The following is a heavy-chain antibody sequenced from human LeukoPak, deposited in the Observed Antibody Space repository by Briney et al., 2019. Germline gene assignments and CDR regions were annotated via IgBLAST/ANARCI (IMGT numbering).Heavy chain of an antibody. D-gene: IGHD5-24*01. CDR1: GGSISSSRYY. V-gene: IGHV4-39*01. J-gene: IGHJ4*02. CDR2: IYYSGST. CDR3: ARHEVATISYFDY. Sequence: PSETLSLTCTVSGGSISSSRYYWGWIRQPPGKGLEWIGSIYYSGSTYYNPSLKSRVTISVDTSKNQFSLKLSSVTAADTAVYYCARHEVATISYFDYWGQGTLVTVSS.